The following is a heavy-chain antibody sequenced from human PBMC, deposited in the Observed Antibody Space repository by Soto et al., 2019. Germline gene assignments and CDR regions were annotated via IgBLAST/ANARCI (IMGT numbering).Heavy chain of an antibody. V-gene: IGHV1-18*01. CDR3: ARLPLGYFDWLPSRYYYYYYMDV. CDR2: ISAYNGNT. D-gene: IGHD3-9*01. J-gene: IGHJ6*03. CDR1: GYTFTSYG. Sequence: ASVKVSCKASGYTFTSYGISWVRQAPGQGLEWMGWISAYNGNTNYAQKLQGRVTMTTDTSTSTAYMELRSLRSDDTAVYYCARLPLGYFDWLPSRYYYYYYMDVWGKGTTVTVSS.